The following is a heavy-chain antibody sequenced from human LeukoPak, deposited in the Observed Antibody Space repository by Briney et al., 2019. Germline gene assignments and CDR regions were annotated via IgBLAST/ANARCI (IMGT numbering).Heavy chain of an antibody. CDR2: IYYSGST. D-gene: IGHD2-2*01. Sequence: SETLSLTCTVSGGSISSYYWSWIRQPPGKGLEWIGYIYYSGSTNYNPSLKSRVTISVDTSKNQFSLKLSSVTAADTAVYFCASPSLQYCSSISCSGAYYLDLWGQGTLVTISS. J-gene: IGHJ4*02. CDR1: GGSISSYY. V-gene: IGHV4-59*01. CDR3: ASPSLQYCSSISCSGAYYLDL.